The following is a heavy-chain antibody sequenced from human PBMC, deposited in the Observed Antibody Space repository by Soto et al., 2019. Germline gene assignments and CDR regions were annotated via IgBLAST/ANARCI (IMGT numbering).Heavy chain of an antibody. Sequence: QVHLQESGPGLVKPSETMSLTCTASGASIRNFYWNWVRQFPGKGLEWIGHIYNGERTNYNPSLKSRLTISVDTSKKQFSLKLSSVTVADTPVYYCAQTTGWPGFDYWGQGTLVAVSS. CDR3: AQTTGWPGFDY. CDR1: GASIRNFY. V-gene: IGHV4-59*01. CDR2: IYNGERT. J-gene: IGHJ4*02. D-gene: IGHD6-19*01.